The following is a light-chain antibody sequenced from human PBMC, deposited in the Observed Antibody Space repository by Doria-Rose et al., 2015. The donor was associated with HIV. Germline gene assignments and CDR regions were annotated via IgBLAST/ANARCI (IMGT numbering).Light chain of an antibody. J-gene: IGLJ3*02. Sequence: SSALSQAPAVSVALGQTVRITCQGDSLRSYYAGWYQQKPGQAPILVIYGKNNRPSGIPDRFSGSSSGSTASLTITGAQAEDEADYYCNSRDSSGNHWLFGGGTKLTVL. CDR3: NSRDSSGNHWL. CDR1: SLRSYY. CDR2: GKN. V-gene: IGLV3-19*01.